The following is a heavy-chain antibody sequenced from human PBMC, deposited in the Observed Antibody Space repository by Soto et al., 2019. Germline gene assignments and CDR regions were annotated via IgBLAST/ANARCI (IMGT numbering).Heavy chain of an antibody. CDR1: GFTFSSYA. D-gene: IGHD1-26*01. V-gene: IGHV3-23*01. CDR3: AKARSRWDHYYGMDV. J-gene: IGHJ6*02. CDR2: ISGSGGST. Sequence: SGGSLRLSCAASGFTFSSYAMSWVRQAPGKGLEWVSAISGSGGSTYYADSVKGRFTISRDNSKNTLYLQMNSLRAEDTAVYYCAKARSRWDHYYGMDVWGQGXTVTVPS.